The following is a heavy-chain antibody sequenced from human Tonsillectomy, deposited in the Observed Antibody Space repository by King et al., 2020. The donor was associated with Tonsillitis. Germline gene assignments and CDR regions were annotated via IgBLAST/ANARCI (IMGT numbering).Heavy chain of an antibody. J-gene: IGHJ4*02. Sequence: QLVQSGAEVKKPGASVKVSCKASGYTFTTYGVSWMRQVPGQGLEWMGWISAYNGHTIYGQKLQGRVSMTTDTSTSTAYMELRSLRSDDTAVYYCARDDGGTFPFDFWGQGTLVTVSS. CDR2: ISAYNGHT. CDR1: GYTFTTYG. V-gene: IGHV1-18*01. CDR3: ARDDGGTFPFDF. D-gene: IGHD4-23*01.